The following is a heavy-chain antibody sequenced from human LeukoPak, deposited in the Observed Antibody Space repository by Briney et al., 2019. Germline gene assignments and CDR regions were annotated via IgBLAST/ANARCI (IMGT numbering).Heavy chain of an antibody. J-gene: IGHJ1*01. CDR3: AADHLGAAAYY. CDR2: IVVGSGNT. D-gene: IGHD6-13*01. CDR1: GFTFTSSA. V-gene: IGHV1-58*01. Sequence: SVKVSCKASGFTFTSSAVQWMRQARGQRLEWIGWIVVGSGNTHYAQNFQERVTITRDMSTSTAYMELSSLGSGDTAVYYCAADHLGAAAYYWGQGTLVTVSS.